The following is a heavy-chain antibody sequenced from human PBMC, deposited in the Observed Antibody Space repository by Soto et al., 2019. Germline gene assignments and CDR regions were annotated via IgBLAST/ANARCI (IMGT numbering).Heavy chain of an antibody. CDR3: AGEGETRGSGSYYTSGWYCGMKV. CDR2: IIPIFGTA. V-gene: IGHV1-69*13. Sequence: SVKVSCKASGGTFSSYSISWVRQAPGQWLELMGGIIPIFGTANYAHKFQGRVTITADESTSTDYMELSSLRSEDTAVYSCAGEGETRGSGSYYTSGWYCGMKVWGQGTRVNDSS. D-gene: IGHD3-10*01. CDR1: GGTFSSYS. J-gene: IGHJ6*02.